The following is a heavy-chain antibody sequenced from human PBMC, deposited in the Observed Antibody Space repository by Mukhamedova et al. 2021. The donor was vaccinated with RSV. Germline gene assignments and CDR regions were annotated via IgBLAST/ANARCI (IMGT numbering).Heavy chain of an antibody. V-gene: IGHV1-69*01. CDR3: ARDLGDGIVVAGLPFDY. D-gene: IGHD6-19*01. Sequence: QKFQGRVTITADESTSTAYMELSSLRSEDTAVYYCARDLGDGIVVAGLPFDYWGQGTLVTVSS. J-gene: IGHJ4*02.